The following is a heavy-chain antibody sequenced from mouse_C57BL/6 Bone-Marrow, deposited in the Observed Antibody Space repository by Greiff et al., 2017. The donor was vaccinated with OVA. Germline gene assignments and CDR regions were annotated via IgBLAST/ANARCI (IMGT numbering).Heavy chain of an antibody. CDR2: IYPRSGNT. V-gene: IGHV1-81*01. D-gene: IGHD1-1*01. CDR3: APVTTEGAMDY. J-gene: IGHJ4*01. CDR1: GYTFTSYG. Sequence: VQLQQSGAELARPGASVKLSCKASGYTFTSYGMSWVKQRTGQGLEWIGAIYPRSGNTYYNEKFKGKATLTADKSSSTAYMELRSLTSEDSAVYFCAPVTTEGAMDYWGQGTSVTVSS.